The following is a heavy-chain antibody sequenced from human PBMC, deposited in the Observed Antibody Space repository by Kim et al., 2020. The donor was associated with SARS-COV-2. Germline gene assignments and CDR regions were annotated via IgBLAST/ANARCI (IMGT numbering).Heavy chain of an antibody. Sequence: GYAQKFKGRVTKTRNTSIGTAYMELSSLRSEDTAVYYCARMRDTAMVWDYWGQGTLVTVSS. CDR3: ARMRDTAMVWDY. D-gene: IGHD5-18*01. J-gene: IGHJ4*02. V-gene: IGHV1-8*01.